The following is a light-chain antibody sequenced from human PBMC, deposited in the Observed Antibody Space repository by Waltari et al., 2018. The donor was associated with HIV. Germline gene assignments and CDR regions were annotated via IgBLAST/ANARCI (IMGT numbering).Light chain of an antibody. J-gene: IGLJ2*01. CDR2: DVS. CDR3: SSYTSITLI. V-gene: IGLV2-14*03. CDR1: GSDIGGYNY. Sequence: QSALTQPASVSVSPGPSITISCTGSGSDIGGYNYVSWYQHYPGKAPQLIIYDVSRRPSVGSNRFSGAKSGNTASLTISGLRAEDVADYYCSSYTSITLIFGGGTKLTVL.